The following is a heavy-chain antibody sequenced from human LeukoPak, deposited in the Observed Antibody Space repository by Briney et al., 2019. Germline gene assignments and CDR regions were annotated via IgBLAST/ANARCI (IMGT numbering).Heavy chain of an antibody. CDR2: ISDSGGST. V-gene: IGHV3-23*01. CDR3: AKDRRACSSSSCYYRFDY. D-gene: IGHD2-2*01. CDR1: EFTFSSYA. Sequence: GGSLRLTCAASEFTFSSYAMSWVRQAPGKGLEWVSAISDSGGSTYYADSVKGRFTISRDNSKNTVYLQMNSLRAEDTAVYYCAKDRRACSSSSCYYRFDYWGQGTLVTVSS. J-gene: IGHJ4*02.